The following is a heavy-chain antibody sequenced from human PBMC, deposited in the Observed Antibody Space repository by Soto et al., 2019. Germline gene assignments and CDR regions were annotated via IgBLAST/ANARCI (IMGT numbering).Heavy chain of an antibody. CDR3: ARGGSSDWQVAFDF. Sequence: SETLSLTCAVYGGSFSGYFWNWIRQTPGKGLEWIGKVNHNGRNNYNPSLKSRVTISLDMSKDQISLKLTSVTAADTAVYYCARGGSSDWQVAFDFWGQGTMVTVSS. J-gene: IGHJ3*01. CDR2: VNHNGRN. CDR1: GGSFSGYF. D-gene: IGHD6-19*01. V-gene: IGHV4-34*01.